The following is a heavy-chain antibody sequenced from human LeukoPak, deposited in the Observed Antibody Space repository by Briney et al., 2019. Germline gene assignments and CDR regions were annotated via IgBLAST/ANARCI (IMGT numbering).Heavy chain of an antibody. J-gene: IGHJ4*02. CDR2: ITGSGGRT. D-gene: IGHD6-19*01. Sequence: PGGSLRLSCAASGFTFSSYAMSWVRQAPGKGLEWVSGITGSGGRTYYADSVKGRFTISRDNSKNTLYLQMNSLRAEDTAVYYCANGGSIAVATPLDYWGQGTLVTVSS. CDR3: ANGGSIAVATPLDY. CDR1: GFTFSSYA. V-gene: IGHV3-23*01.